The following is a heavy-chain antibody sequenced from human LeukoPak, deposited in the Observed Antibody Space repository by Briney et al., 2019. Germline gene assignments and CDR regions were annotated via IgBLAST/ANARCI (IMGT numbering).Heavy chain of an antibody. CDR1: GFTFDDYG. D-gene: IGHD6-19*01. J-gene: IGHJ4*02. CDR2: INWNGGST. CDR3: ARRGIAVAGNDY. V-gene: IGHV3-20*04. Sequence: GGSLRLSCAASGFTFDDYGMSWVRQAPGKGLEWVSGINWNGGSTGYADSVKGRFTISRDNAKNSLYLQMNSLRAEDTALCYCARRGIAVAGNDYWGQGTLVTVSS.